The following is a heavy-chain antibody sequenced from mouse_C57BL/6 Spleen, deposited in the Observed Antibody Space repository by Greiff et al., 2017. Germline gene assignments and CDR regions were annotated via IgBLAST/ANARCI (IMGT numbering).Heavy chain of an antibody. Sequence: QVQLQQSGAELVKPGASVKMSCKASGYTFTSYWITWVKQRPGQGLEWIGDIYPGSGSTNYNEKFKSKATLTVATSSSTAYMQLSSLTSEDSAVYYCAREPSFTVVATRYYFDYWGQGTTLTVSS. V-gene: IGHV1-55*01. CDR1: GYTFTSYW. CDR2: IYPGSGST. J-gene: IGHJ2*01. D-gene: IGHD1-1*01. CDR3: AREPSFTVVATRYYFDY.